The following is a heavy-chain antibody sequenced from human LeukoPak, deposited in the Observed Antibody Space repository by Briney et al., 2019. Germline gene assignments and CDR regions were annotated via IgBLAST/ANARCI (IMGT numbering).Heavy chain of an antibody. V-gene: IGHV4-59*01. CDR2: IYYSGST. D-gene: IGHD3-22*01. J-gene: IGHJ2*01. CDR1: GGSISSYY. Sequence: SETLSLTCTVSGGSISSYYWSWIRQPPGKGLEWIGYIYYSGSTNYNPSLKSRVTISIDTSKNQFSLKVTSVTAADTAVYYCARDRASSGLRDCDLWGRGTLVTVSS. CDR3: ARDRASSGLRDCDL.